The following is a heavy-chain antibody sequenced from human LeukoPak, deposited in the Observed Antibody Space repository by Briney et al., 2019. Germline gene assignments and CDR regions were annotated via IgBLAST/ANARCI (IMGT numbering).Heavy chain of an antibody. D-gene: IGHD3-10*01. J-gene: IGHJ6*02. CDR1: GGSISSSSYY. CDR2: FYYSGST. V-gene: IGHV4-39*01. CDR3: ARGGSGSYFGYYGMDV. Sequence: SETLSLTCTVSGGSISSSSYYWDWVRQPPGKGLEWIGSFYYSGSTYYNPSLKSRVTISVDTSGDQFSLKLSSVTAADTAVYYCARGGSGSYFGYYGMDVWGQGTTVTVSS.